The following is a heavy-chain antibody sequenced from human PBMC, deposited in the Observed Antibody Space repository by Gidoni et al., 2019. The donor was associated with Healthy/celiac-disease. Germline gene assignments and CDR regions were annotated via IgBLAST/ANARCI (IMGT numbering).Heavy chain of an antibody. CDR2: ISYDGSNK. D-gene: IGHD4-17*01. Sequence: QGQLVESGGGVVQPGWSLRLACAASGFTFISYARHGVRQAPGKGLEWVAVISYDGSNKYYADSVKGRFTISRDNSKNTLYLQMNSLRAEDTAVYYCARDGDYIISVRVWSAFDIWGQGTMVTVSS. V-gene: IGHV3-30-3*01. CDR1: GFTFISYA. J-gene: IGHJ3*02. CDR3: ARDGDYIISVRVWSAFDI.